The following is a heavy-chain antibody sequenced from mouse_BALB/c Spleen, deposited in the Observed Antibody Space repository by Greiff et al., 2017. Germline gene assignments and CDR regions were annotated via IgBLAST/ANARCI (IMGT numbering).Heavy chain of an antibody. Sequence: EVMLVESGGGLAKPGGSLKLSCAASGFTFSSYTMSWVRQSPGKRLEWVAEISSGGSYTYYPDTVTGRFTISRDNAKNTLYLEMSSLRSEDTAMYCCARVYDNWFAYWGQGTLVTVSA. D-gene: IGHD2-3*01. CDR2: ISSGGSYT. V-gene: IGHV5-9-4*01. CDR1: GFTFSSYT. J-gene: IGHJ3*01. CDR3: ARVYDNWFAY.